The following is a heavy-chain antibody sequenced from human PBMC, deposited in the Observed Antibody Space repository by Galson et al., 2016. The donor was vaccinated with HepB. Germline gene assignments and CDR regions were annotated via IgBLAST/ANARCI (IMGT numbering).Heavy chain of an antibody. Sequence: LSLTCTVSGGSISSGGYYWRWIRQHPGKGLEWIGYIYYSGSTYYNPSLRSRVTISADTSKNQFSLKLSSVTAADTAVYYCASWGYSSSRYSDYWGQGTLVTVSS. CDR1: GGSISSGGYY. V-gene: IGHV4-31*03. CDR3: ASWGYSSSRYSDY. D-gene: IGHD6-13*01. CDR2: IYYSGST. J-gene: IGHJ4*02.